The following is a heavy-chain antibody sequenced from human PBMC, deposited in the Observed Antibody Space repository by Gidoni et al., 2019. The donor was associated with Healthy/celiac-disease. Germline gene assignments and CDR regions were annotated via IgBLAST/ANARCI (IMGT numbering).Heavy chain of an antibody. CDR2: IYYSGST. V-gene: IGHV4-39*01. CDR1: GGSISSISYY. D-gene: IGHD5-18*01. CDR3: ARPRGYAHAFDI. Sequence: QLQLQESGPGLVKPSETLSLTCTVSGGSISSISYYWGLLRQPPGKGLEWIGSIYYSGSTYYNPSLKSRVTISVDTSKNQFSLKLSSVTAADTAVYYCARPRGYAHAFDIWGQGTMVTVSS. J-gene: IGHJ3*02.